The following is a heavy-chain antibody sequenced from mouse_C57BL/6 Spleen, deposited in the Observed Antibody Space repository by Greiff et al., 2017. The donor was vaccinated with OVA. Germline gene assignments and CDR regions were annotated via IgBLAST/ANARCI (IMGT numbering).Heavy chain of an antibody. V-gene: IGHV2-2*01. D-gene: IGHD1-1*01. CDR2: IWSGGST. Sequence: QVQLQQSGPGLVQPSQSLSITCTVSGFSLTSYGVHWVRQSPGKGLEWLGVIWSGGSTDYNAAFISRLSISKDNSKSQVFFKMNSLQADDTAIYYCARNPPHYYGSSPAWFAYWGQGTLVTVSA. J-gene: IGHJ3*01. CDR1: GFSLTSYG. CDR3: ARNPPHYYGSSPAWFAY.